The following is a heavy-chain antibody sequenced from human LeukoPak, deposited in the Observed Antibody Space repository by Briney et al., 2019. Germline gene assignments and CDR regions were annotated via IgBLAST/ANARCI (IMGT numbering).Heavy chain of an antibody. J-gene: IGHJ4*02. CDR2: ISSSSSTI. CDR1: GFTFSSYS. D-gene: IGHD2-2*01. CDR3: ARVGYCSSTSCYSESDY. V-gene: IGHV3-48*04. Sequence: GGSLRLSCAASGFTFSSYSMNWVRQAPGKGLEWVSYISSSSSTIYYADSVKGRFTISRDNAKNSLYLQMNSLRAEDTAVYYCARVGYCSSTSCYSESDYWGQGTLVTVSS.